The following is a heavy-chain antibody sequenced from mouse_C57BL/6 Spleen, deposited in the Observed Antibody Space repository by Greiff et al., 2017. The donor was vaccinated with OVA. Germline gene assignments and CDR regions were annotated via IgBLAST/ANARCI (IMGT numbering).Heavy chain of an antibody. V-gene: IGHV1-61*01. CDR3: ARRRGYGTLYYFDY. J-gene: IGHJ2*01. CDR2: IYPSDSET. D-gene: IGHD2-1*01. CDR1: GSTFTSYW. Sequence: QVQLQQPGAELVRPGSSVKLSCKASGSTFTSYWMAWVKQRPGQGLEWIGNIYPSDSETHYNQKFKDKATLTVDKSSSTAYMQLSSLTSEDSAVYYCARRRGYGTLYYFDYWGQGTTLTVSS.